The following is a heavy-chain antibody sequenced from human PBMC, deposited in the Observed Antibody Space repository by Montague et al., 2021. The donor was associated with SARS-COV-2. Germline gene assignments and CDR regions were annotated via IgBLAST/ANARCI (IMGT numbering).Heavy chain of an antibody. Sequence: SETLSLTCTVSDGSVISTYPHWHWVRQSPGRGLEWIGGYLFHIDTADYHASLRSRVTISVDTSKNQFSLKLTSVTAADTAVYYCTRGIDSYKTGYWGQGIQVTDSS. V-gene: IGHV4-61*01. CDR2: LFHIDTA. CDR1: DGSVISTYPH. CDR3: TRGIDSYKTGY. D-gene: IGHD6-13*01. J-gene: IGHJ4*02.